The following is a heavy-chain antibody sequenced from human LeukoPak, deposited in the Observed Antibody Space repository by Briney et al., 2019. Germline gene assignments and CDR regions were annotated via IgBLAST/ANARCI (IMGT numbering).Heavy chain of an antibody. V-gene: IGHV3-23*01. Sequence: GGYLRLSCAASGFTFSSYAMSWVRQAPGKGLEWVSAISGSGGSTYYADSVKGRFTISRDNSKNTLYLQMNSLRAEDTAVYYCAKRHIVLMVYATAGTWDYWGQGTLVTVSS. J-gene: IGHJ4*02. CDR3: AKRHIVLMVYATAGTWDY. CDR1: GFTFSSYA. D-gene: IGHD2-8*01. CDR2: ISGSGGST.